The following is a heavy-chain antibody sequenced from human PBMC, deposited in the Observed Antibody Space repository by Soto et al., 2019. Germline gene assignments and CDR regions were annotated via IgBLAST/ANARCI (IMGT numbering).Heavy chain of an antibody. J-gene: IGHJ4*01. CDR3: ARDTSNYFDF. CDR1: GYTFNTYY. Sequence: SSVKVSCKTSGYTFNTYYISWLRQAPGQGLEWIGWISTYNGNTNYVPKFQGRITMTTDTSTSTAYMELRSLRSDDTALYFCARDTSNYFDFWG. CDR2: ISTYNGNT. V-gene: IGHV1-18*01. D-gene: IGHD2-2*01.